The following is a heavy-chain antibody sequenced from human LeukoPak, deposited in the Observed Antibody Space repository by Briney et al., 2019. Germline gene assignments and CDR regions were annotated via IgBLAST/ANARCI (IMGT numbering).Heavy chain of an antibody. CDR2: IIPILGIA. V-gene: IGHV1-69*04. J-gene: IGHJ3*02. CDR1: GGTFSSYA. Sequence: SVKVSCKASGGTFSSYAISWVRQAPGQGLEWMGRIIPILGIANYAQKFQGRVTITADKSTSTAYMELSSLRSEDTAVYYCARRGEIAAAGTGEGAFDIWGQGTMVTVSS. CDR3: ARRGEIAAAGTGEGAFDI. D-gene: IGHD6-13*01.